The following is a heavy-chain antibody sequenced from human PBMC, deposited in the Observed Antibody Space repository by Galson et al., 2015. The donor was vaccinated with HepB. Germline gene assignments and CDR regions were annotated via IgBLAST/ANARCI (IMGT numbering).Heavy chain of an antibody. V-gene: IGHV3-11*06. CDR3: ARVVVVVAATTSYYFDY. CDR2: ISSSSSYT. CDR1: GFTFSDYY. Sequence: SLRLSCAASGFTFSDYYMSWIRQAPGKGLEWVSYISSSSSYTNYADSVKGRFTISRDNAKNSLYLQMNSLRAEDTAVYYCARVVVVVAATTSYYFDYWGQGTLVTVSS. J-gene: IGHJ4*02. D-gene: IGHD2-15*01.